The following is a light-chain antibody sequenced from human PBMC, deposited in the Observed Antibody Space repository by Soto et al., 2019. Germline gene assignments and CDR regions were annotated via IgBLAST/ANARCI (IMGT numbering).Light chain of an antibody. CDR2: KAS. Sequence: DIQMTQSPSSVSASVGDRVTITCRASQGISSWLAWYQQKPGKAPRLLIYKASSLESGVPSRFGGSGSGTEFTLTISSLQPDDFATYYCQQYNRYSPWAFGQGTKVDIK. CDR3: QQYNRYSPWA. V-gene: IGKV1-5*03. CDR1: QGISSW. J-gene: IGKJ1*01.